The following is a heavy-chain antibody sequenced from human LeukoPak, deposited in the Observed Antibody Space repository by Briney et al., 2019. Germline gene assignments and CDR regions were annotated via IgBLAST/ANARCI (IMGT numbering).Heavy chain of an antibody. CDR2: MNPNSGNT. Sequence: AASVKVSCKASGYTFTSYGINWVRQATGQGLEWMGWMNPNSGNTGYAQKFQGRVTMTRNTSISTAYMELSSLRSEDTAVYYCARASMAAAPSDFDYWGQGTLVTVSS. D-gene: IGHD6-13*01. V-gene: IGHV1-8*01. CDR3: ARASMAAAPSDFDY. CDR1: GYTFTSYG. J-gene: IGHJ4*02.